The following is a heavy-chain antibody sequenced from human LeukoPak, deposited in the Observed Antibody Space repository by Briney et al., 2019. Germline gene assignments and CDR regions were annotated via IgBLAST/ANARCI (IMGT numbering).Heavy chain of an antibody. CDR1: GFTFSSYS. J-gene: IGHJ4*02. D-gene: IGHD3-22*01. V-gene: IGHV3-21*01. CDR3: AKDGVVYYYDSSGYYYFDY. CDR2: ISSSSSYI. Sequence: GGSLRLSCAASGFTFSSYSMNWVRQAPGKGLEWVSSISSSSSYIYYADSVKGRFTISRDNAKNSLYLQMNSLRAEDTAVYYCAKDGVVYYYDSSGYYYFDYWGQGTLVTVSS.